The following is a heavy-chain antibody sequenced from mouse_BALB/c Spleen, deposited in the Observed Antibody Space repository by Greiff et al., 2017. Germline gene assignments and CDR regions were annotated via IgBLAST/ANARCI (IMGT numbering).Heavy chain of an antibody. CDR3: TSPTTVVAKGFAY. CDR2: IDPETGGT. J-gene: IGHJ3*01. V-gene: IGHV1-15*01. Sequence: QVQLKESGAELVRPGASVTLSCKASGYTFTDYEMHWVKQTPVHGLEWIGAIDPETGGTAYNQKFKGKATLTADKSSSTAYMELRSLTSEDSAVYYCTSPTTVVAKGFAYWGQGTLVTVSA. CDR1: GYTFTDYE. D-gene: IGHD1-1*01.